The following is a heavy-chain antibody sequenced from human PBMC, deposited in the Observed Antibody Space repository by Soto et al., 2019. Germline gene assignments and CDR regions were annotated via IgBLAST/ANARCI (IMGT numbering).Heavy chain of an antibody. J-gene: IGHJ4*02. CDR3: TRHPPSYYDSNGYFDY. CDR2: IRGKVNNYAT. V-gene: IGHV3-73*01. CDR1: GFSFSGSA. D-gene: IGHD3-22*01. Sequence: ELQLVGSGGGLVQPGGSLKLSCSASGFSFSGSAIHWVRQASGKGLEWVARIRGKVNNYATTYAVSVRGRFTISRDDSKNTAYLQMDSLKTEDTAVYYCTRHPPSYYDSNGYFDYWGQGTVVTVSS.